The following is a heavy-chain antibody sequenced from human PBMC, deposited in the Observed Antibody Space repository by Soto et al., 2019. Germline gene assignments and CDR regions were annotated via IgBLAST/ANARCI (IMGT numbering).Heavy chain of an antibody. D-gene: IGHD5-12*01. J-gene: IGHJ4*02. CDR1: GFTFSTYG. Sequence: QVQLVESGGGVVQPGRSLRLSCAASGFTFSTYGMHWVRQAPGKGLEWVAIIWYDGSEKYYSDSVKGRFTISRDNSKNTLYLQMNILRGEDTAVYYCARGWLSGGYEFDYWGQGTLVTVSS. V-gene: IGHV3-33*01. CDR3: ARGWLSGGYEFDY. CDR2: IWYDGSEK.